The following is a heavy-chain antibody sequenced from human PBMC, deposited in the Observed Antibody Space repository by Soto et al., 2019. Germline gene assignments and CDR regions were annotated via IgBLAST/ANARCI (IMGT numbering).Heavy chain of an antibody. CDR3: AREKDSSSWLDAFDI. J-gene: IGHJ3*02. D-gene: IGHD6-13*01. CDR2: ISAYNGNT. V-gene: IGHV1-18*01. CDR1: GYTFASYG. Sequence: ASVKLCCKASGYTFASYGISWVRQAPGQGLEWMGWISAYNGNTNYAQKLQGRVTMTTDTSTSTAYMELRSLRSDDTAVYYCAREKDSSSWLDAFDIWGQGTMVTVSS.